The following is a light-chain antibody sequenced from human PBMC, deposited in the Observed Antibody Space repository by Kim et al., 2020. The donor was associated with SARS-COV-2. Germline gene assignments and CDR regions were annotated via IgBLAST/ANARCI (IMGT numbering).Light chain of an antibody. CDR1: QSVLYSSNSKSA. CDR3: HQFFAAPPS. V-gene: IGKV4-1*01. CDR2: WAS. J-gene: IGKJ2*03. Sequence: RATINCKSIQSVLYSSNSKSALAWYQQKSGQPPKLLLYWASTRESGVPDRFSGSGSGTDFTLTISGLQAEDVAVYYCHQFFAAPPSFGQGTKLEI.